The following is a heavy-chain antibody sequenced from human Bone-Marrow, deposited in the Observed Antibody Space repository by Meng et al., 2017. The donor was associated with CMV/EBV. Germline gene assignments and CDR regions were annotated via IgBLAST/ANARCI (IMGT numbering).Heavy chain of an antibody. V-gene: IGHV3-74*01. Sequence: GESLKISCAASGFTFSNFWMHWVRQTPGKGLVWVSRINSDGTVTDDADSVKGRFTISRDNAKNSLFLQINSLRAEDTAVYFCARDIVAGYYYYGMAVWGQGTTVTVSS. CDR1: GFTFSNFW. CDR2: INSDGTVT. J-gene: IGHJ6*02. CDR3: ARDIVAGYYYYGMAV. D-gene: IGHD5-12*01.